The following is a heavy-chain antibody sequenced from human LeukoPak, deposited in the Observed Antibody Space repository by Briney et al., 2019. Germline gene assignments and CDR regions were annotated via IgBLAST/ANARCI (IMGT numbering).Heavy chain of an antibody. V-gene: IGHV1-3*01. CDR2: INAGNGNT. J-gene: IGHJ6*02. D-gene: IGHD3-3*01. CDR3: ARVPPRGTIFGVVIGTGYYGMDV. CDR1: GYTFTSYA. Sequence: ASVKVSCTASGYTFTSYAMHWVRQAPGQRLEWMGWINAGNGNTKYSQKFQGRVTITRDTSASTAYMELSSLGSEDTAVYYCARVPPRGTIFGVVIGTGYYGMDVWGQGTTVTVSS.